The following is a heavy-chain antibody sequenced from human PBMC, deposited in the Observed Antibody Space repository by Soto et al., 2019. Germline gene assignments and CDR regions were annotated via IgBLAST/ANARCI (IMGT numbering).Heavy chain of an antibody. Sequence: GGSLRLSCAASGFTFSNAWMSWVRQAPGKGLEWVGRIKSKTDGGTTDYAAPVKGRFTISRDDSKNTLYLQMNSLKTEDTAVYYCTTDPHSHIVVVVAATPAWFDPWGQGTLVTVSS. CDR1: GFTFSNAW. J-gene: IGHJ5*02. CDR3: TTDPHSHIVVVVAATPAWFDP. V-gene: IGHV3-15*01. D-gene: IGHD2-15*01. CDR2: IKSKTDGGTT.